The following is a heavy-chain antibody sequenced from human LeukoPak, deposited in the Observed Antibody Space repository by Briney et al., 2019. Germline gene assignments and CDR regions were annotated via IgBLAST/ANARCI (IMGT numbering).Heavy chain of an antibody. CDR1: GFTFSNYN. CDR2: ISSSGGST. J-gene: IGHJ4*02. D-gene: IGHD2-15*01. Sequence: GGSLRLSCAASGFTFSNYNIHWVRQAPGKGLEYVSAISSSGGSTYYVNSVKGRFTISRDNSKNTVFLQMGSLRPEDMAVYYCARARCRGGGCVLDYWGQGTLVTVSS. V-gene: IGHV3-64*01. CDR3: ARARCRGGGCVLDY.